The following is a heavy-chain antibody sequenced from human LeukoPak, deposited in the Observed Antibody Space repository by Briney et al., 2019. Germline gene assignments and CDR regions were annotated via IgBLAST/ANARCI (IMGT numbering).Heavy chain of an antibody. CDR1: EFTFSSYA. J-gene: IGHJ4*02. CDR3: AKGIGFSSSWFDY. V-gene: IGHV3-23*01. CDR2: ISGGGGNT. Sequence: GGSLRLSCAASEFTFSSYAMSWVRQAPGKGLEWVSAISGGGGNTYYADSVKGRFTISRDNSKNTLYLQMNSLRAEDTAVFYCAKGIGFSSSWFDYWGQGTLVTVSS. D-gene: IGHD6-13*01.